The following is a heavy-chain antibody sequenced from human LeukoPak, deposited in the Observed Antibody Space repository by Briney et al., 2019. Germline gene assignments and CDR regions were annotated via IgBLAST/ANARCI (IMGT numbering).Heavy chain of an antibody. V-gene: IGHV5-10-1*01. J-gene: IGHJ4*02. CDR1: GYSFTSCW. Sequence: GESLKISCKGSGYSFTSCWISWVRQMTGKGLEWMGRIDPSDSYTNYSPSFQGHVTISADKSISTAYLQWSSLKASDTAMYYCARSTGIAVFDYWGQGTLVTVSS. D-gene: IGHD6-13*01. CDR3: ARSTGIAVFDY. CDR2: IDPSDSYT.